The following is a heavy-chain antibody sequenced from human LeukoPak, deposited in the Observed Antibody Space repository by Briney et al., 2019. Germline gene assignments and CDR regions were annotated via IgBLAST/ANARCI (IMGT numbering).Heavy chain of an antibody. CDR3: ARRLVGVGANTIDY. CDR2: INLNSGGT. J-gene: IGHJ4*02. D-gene: IGHD1-26*01. CDR1: GYTFTGYY. V-gene: IGHV1-2*06. Sequence: GASVKVSCKASGYTFTGYYMHWLPQAPGQGLEWMGRINLNSGGTNDAQMFQGRVTMTRDTSISTAYMDLSRLRSDDTAVHYCARRLVGVGANTIDYWGQGTLVTVSS.